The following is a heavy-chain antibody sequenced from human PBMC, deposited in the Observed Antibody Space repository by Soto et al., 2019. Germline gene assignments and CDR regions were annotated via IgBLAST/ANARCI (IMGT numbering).Heavy chain of an antibody. D-gene: IGHD3-22*01. CDR2: SSASGDTT. Sequence: EVQLLESGGGLVQPGGSLRLSCAASGFSFSTCAVSWFRQAPGKGLEWVSSSSASGDTTHYAESVRGRFTISRDNSRNTLHLQMSSLTAEDTAIYSCAAQATGYFVPFDFCGRGTLVTVSS. J-gene: IGHJ4*02. CDR1: GFSFSTCA. V-gene: IGHV3-23*01. CDR3: AAQATGYFVPFDF.